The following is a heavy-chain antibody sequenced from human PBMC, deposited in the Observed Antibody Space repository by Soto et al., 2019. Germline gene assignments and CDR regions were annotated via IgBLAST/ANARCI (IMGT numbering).Heavy chain of an antibody. J-gene: IGHJ5*02. V-gene: IGHV4-34*01. Sequence: QVHLQQWGAGLLKPSETLSLTCAVFGGSFSGYYWKWIRQSPGKGLEWIGEINHGGGTNYNPSLKSRVTISVDSSKNQFSLKLTSVTAADTAVYYCAPPENYYDSSSPWGQGTLVTVSS. D-gene: IGHD3-22*01. CDR1: GGSFSGYY. CDR2: INHGGGT. CDR3: APPENYYDSSSP.